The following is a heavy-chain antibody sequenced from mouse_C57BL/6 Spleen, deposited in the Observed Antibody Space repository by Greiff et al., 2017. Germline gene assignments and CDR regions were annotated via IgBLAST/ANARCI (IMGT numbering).Heavy chain of an antibody. D-gene: IGHD2-4*01. Sequence: VQLQQSGAELVRPGSSVKLSCKASGYTFTSYWMDWVKQRPGQGLEWIGNIYPSDSATHYNQKFKDKATLTVDNSSSTAYMQLSSLTCEESEVYDCERWGIEDYREEYAMDYWGQGTSVTVSS. CDR3: ERWGIEDYREEYAMDY. J-gene: IGHJ4*01. CDR1: GYTFTSYW. CDR2: IYPSDSAT. V-gene: IGHV1-61*01.